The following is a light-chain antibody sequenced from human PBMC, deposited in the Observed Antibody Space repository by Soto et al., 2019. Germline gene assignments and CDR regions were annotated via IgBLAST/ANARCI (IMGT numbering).Light chain of an antibody. CDR3: XXDYNRFT. Sequence: AIQMTQSPSSLSASVGDRVTITCRASQGIRNDLGWYQQKPGKAPKLLIYAASSLQSGVPSRFSGSGSGTDFTLTISSLQPEDFATYXXXXDYNRFTFGQGTRLEIK. CDR2: AAS. CDR1: QGIRND. J-gene: IGKJ5*01. V-gene: IGKV1-6*01.